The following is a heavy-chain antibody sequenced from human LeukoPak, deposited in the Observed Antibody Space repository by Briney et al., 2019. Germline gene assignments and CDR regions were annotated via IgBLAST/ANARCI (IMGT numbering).Heavy chain of an antibody. V-gene: IGHV3-11*04. Sequence: PGGSLRLSCAASGFTFSDYYMSWIRQAPGKGLEWVSYISSSGSSIYYADSVKGRFTISRDNAKNSLYLQMNSLRAEDTAVYYCASGTSRGWNYPFDYWGQGTLVTVSS. CDR3: ASGTSRGWNYPFDY. CDR1: GFTFSDYY. CDR2: ISSSGSSI. D-gene: IGHD1-7*01. J-gene: IGHJ4*02.